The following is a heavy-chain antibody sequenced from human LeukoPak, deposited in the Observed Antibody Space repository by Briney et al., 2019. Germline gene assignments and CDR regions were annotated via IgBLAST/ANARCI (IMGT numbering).Heavy chain of an antibody. V-gene: IGHV4-34*01. CDR3: ASGSITMIVVVFDY. CDR2: INHSGST. D-gene: IGHD3-22*01. J-gene: IGHJ4*02. CDR1: GGSFSGYY. Sequence: SETLSLTCAVYGGSFSGYYWSWIRQPPGKGLEWIGEINHSGSTNYNPSLKSRVTISVDTSKNQFSLKMSSVTAADTAVYYCASGSITMIVVVFDYWGQGTLVTVSS.